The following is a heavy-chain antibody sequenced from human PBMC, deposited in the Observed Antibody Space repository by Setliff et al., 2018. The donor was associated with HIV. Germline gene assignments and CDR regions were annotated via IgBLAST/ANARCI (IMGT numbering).Heavy chain of an antibody. Sequence: SVKVSCKASGGTFSSYAISWVRQAPGQGLEWMGGIIPIFGTPNYAQKFQGRVTITAEDESTSTAYMELSSLRSEDTAVYYCARLWENWPGPHYYFDYWGQGALVTVSS. D-gene: IGHD1-26*01. CDR2: IIPIFGTP. CDR1: GGTFSSYA. J-gene: IGHJ4*02. CDR3: ARLWENWPGPHYYFDY. V-gene: IGHV1-69*13.